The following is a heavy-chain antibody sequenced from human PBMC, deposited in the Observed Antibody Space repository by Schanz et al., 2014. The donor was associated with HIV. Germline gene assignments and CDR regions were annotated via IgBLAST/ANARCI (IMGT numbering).Heavy chain of an antibody. CDR1: GGTFINYA. D-gene: IGHD2-21*02. Sequence: QVQLLQSGTEVKKPGSSVKVFCRASGGTFINYAFSWVRQAPGQGLEWMGGIIPIFDTTNYAQKFQGRVTITADKSTSTVYMDLSSLRSEDTAVYYCARTYTGDWSTGADWGQGTLVTVSS. J-gene: IGHJ4*02. CDR3: ARTYTGDWSTGAD. V-gene: IGHV1-69*06. CDR2: IIPIFDTT.